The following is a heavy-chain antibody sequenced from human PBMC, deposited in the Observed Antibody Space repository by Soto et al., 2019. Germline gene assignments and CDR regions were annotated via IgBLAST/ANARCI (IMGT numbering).Heavy chain of an antibody. CDR3: AKGGSYPDY. Sequence: PGGSLRLSCAASGFTFNRYAMSWVRQAPGKGLEWVSTISGSGGSTYYADSVQGRFSISRDNSKNTPYLQMNSLRAEDTAVYYCAKGGSYPDYWGQGTLVTVSS. CDR1: GFTFNRYA. D-gene: IGHD1-26*01. V-gene: IGHV3-23*01. J-gene: IGHJ4*02. CDR2: ISGSGGST.